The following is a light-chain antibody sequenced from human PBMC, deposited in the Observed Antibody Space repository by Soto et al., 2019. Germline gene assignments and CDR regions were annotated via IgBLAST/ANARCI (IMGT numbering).Light chain of an antibody. CDR3: QSYDSSGAV. CDR1: SSNIGAGYV. Sequence: QSVLTQPPSASGAPGQRVTISCTGSSSNIGAGYVVHWYQQLPGTAPKLLIYGNSNRPSGVPDRFSGSKSGTSASLAITGLQAEDEADYYCQSYDSSGAVFGGGTQLTVL. J-gene: IGLJ7*01. V-gene: IGLV1-40*01. CDR2: GNS.